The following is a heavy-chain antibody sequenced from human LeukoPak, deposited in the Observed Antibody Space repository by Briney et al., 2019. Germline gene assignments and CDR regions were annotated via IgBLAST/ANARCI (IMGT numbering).Heavy chain of an antibody. D-gene: IGHD2-15*01. CDR3: AKGGPRYCSSGSCYTFDY. Sequence: GGSLRLSCAASGFSFSSYAMHWVRQAPGKGLEWVSGISWNSGSIGYADSVKGRFTISRDNAKNSLYLQMNSLRAEDTALYYCAKGGPRYCSSGSCYTFDYWGQGTLVTVSS. CDR1: GFSFSSYA. CDR2: ISWNSGSI. J-gene: IGHJ4*02. V-gene: IGHV3-9*01.